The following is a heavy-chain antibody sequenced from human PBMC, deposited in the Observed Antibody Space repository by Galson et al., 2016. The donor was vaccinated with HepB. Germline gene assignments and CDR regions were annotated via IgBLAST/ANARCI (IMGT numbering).Heavy chain of an antibody. D-gene: IGHD2-21*02. CDR2: VYKTGST. CDR3: ARGVTGTPYFDF. Sequence: ETLSPTCNISGGSISSYFWSWIRQPQGKGLEGIGLVYKTGSTNYSPSLKSRVTVSVDTSKNQFSLKLRSVTAADTAVYYCARGVTGTPYFDFWGQGALVTVSS. V-gene: IGHV4-59*01. J-gene: IGHJ4*02. CDR1: GGSISSYF.